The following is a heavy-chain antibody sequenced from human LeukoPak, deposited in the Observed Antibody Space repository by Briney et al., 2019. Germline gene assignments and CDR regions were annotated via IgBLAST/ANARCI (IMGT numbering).Heavy chain of an antibody. CDR2: IYPADSTA. CDR3: ARSAYCGGDCYSGNFDY. D-gene: IGHD2-21*02. CDR1: GYSFTTYW. Sequence: GESLKISCKASGYSFTTYWIGWVRQMPGKGLEWMGIIYPADSTAHYSPSFQGQVTISVDKSINTAYLQWSRLKASDTAMYYCARSAYCGGDCYSGNFDYWGQGTLVTVSS. J-gene: IGHJ4*02. V-gene: IGHV5-51*01.